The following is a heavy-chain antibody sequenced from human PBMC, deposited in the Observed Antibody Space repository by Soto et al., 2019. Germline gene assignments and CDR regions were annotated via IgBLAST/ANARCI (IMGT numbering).Heavy chain of an antibody. Sequence: QLQLQESGPGLVKPSETLSLTCTVSGGSISSSSYYWGWIRQPPGKGLEWIGSIYYSGSTYYNPSLNGRVTISVDTSKNRFCLMLSSVTAADTAVYYCASRSPGYYDILTGYYGNWFDPWGQGTLVTVSS. D-gene: IGHD3-9*01. J-gene: IGHJ5*02. CDR1: GGSISSSSYY. CDR3: ASRSPGYYDILTGYYGNWFDP. V-gene: IGHV4-39*01. CDR2: IYYSGST.